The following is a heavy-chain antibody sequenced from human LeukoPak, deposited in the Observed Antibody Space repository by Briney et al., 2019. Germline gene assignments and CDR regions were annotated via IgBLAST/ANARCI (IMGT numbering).Heavy chain of an antibody. V-gene: IGHV3-23*01. D-gene: IGHD4-17*01. CDR1: GGSISSGGYY. Sequence: PSETLSLTSTVSGGSISSGGYYWSWVRQAPGKGLEWVSAISGSGGSTYYADSVKGRFTISRDNSKNTLYLQMNSLRAEDTAVYYCAKGLDYGDSILNGAEDDYWGQGTLVTVSS. CDR2: ISGSGGST. CDR3: AKGLDYGDSILNGAEDDY. J-gene: IGHJ4*02.